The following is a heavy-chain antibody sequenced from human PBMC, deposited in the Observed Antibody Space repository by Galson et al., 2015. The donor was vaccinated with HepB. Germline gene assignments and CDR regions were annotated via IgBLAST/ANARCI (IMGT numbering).Heavy chain of an antibody. V-gene: IGHV3-23*01. CDR3: ARALPGYYLYFDY. CDR2: ISFSGRTT. Sequence: SLRLSCAASGFTFATYSMTWVRQAPGKGLEWVSTISFSGRTTYYAGSVKGRFTISRDNSKNTLYLQINSLRAEDTAVYYCARALPGYYLYFDYWGQGTLLTVSS. CDR1: GFTFATYS. J-gene: IGHJ4*02. D-gene: IGHD3-9*01.